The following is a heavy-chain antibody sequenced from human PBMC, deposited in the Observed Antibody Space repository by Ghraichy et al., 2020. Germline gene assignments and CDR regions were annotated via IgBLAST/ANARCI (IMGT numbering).Heavy chain of an antibody. V-gene: IGHV1-69*04. CDR2: IIPILGIA. J-gene: IGHJ6*02. D-gene: IGHD6-13*01. CDR3: ARDIAAAGPTTLYYYYGMDV. CDR1: GGTFSSYA. Sequence: SVKVSCKASGGTFSSYAISWVRQAPGQGLEWMGRIIPILGIANYAQKFQGRVTITADKSTSTAYMELSSLRSEDTAVYYCARDIAAAGPTTLYYYYGMDVWGQGTTVTVSS.